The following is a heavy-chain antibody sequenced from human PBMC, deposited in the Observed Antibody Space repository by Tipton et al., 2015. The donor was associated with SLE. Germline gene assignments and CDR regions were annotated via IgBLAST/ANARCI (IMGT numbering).Heavy chain of an antibody. J-gene: IGHJ4*02. Sequence: NWVRQVPGKGLEWIGYIYYVGTTRYNPSLTGRLTLSIDTSNDQFSLLLTSVTAADTAVYYCARGVAARNYFDSWGQGTLVSVSS. CDR2: IYYVGTT. CDR3: ARGVAARNYFDS. V-gene: IGHV4-31*02. D-gene: IGHD2-21*01.